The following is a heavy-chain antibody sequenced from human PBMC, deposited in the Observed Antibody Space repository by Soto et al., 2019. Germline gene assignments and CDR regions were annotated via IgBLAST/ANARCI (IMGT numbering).Heavy chain of an antibody. CDR2: IKDGGLT. V-gene: IGHV4-34*01. CDR1: GGSLSGYY. Sequence: QVQLQQWGAGLLKPSETLSLTCVVYGGSLSGYYWSWIRQPPGKGLEWIGEIKDGGLTNYSPSLKSRATISADRPKNQFSLKLYSVTAADTAVDYCARGQEGVVATHWDQGSLVTVSS. CDR3: ARGQEGVVATH. J-gene: IGHJ4*02. D-gene: IGHD5-12*01.